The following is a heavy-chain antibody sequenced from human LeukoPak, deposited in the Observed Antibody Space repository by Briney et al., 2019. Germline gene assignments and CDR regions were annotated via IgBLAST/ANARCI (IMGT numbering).Heavy chain of an antibody. CDR2: INTNTGNP. V-gene: IGHV7-4-1*02. CDR3: ARTKEREYSSSSNWFDP. Sequence: ASVKVSCKASGYTFTSYAMNWVRQAPGQGLEWMGWINTNTGNPTYAQGFTGRFVFSLDTSVSTAYLQISSLKAEDTAVYYCARTKEREYSSSSNWFDPWGQGTLVTVSS. CDR1: GYTFTSYA. D-gene: IGHD6-6*01. J-gene: IGHJ5*02.